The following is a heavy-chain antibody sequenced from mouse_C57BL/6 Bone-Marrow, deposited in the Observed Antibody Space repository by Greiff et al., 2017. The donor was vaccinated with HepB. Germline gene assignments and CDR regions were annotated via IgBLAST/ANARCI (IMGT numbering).Heavy chain of an antibody. V-gene: IGHV14-3*01. D-gene: IGHD1-1*01. CDR3: ASCGTTVVADDWYFDV. CDR2: IDPANGNT. Sequence: EVKLVESVAELVRPGASVKLSCTASGFNIKNTYMHWVKQRPEQGLEWIGRIDPANGNTKYAPKFQGKATITADTSSNTAYLQLSSLTSEVTAIYYCASCGTTVVADDWYFDVWGTGTTVTVSS. J-gene: IGHJ1*03. CDR1: GFNIKNTY.